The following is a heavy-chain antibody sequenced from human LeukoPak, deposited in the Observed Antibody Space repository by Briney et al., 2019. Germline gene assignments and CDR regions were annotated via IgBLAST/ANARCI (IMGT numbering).Heavy chain of an antibody. Sequence: GGSLRLSCAASGFTFSNYWMTWVRQAPGKGLEWVSGISDSGGVTYYADSVKGRFAVSRDNSKNTLYLQMSSLRAEDTAVYYCAKRSKLSCSSTSCPLDYWGQGTLVTVSS. J-gene: IGHJ4*02. CDR1: GFTFSNYW. CDR2: ISDSGGVT. CDR3: AKRSKLSCSSTSCPLDY. V-gene: IGHV3-23*01. D-gene: IGHD2-2*01.